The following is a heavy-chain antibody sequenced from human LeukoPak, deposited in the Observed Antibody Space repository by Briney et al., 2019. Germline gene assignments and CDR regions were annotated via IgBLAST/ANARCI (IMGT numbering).Heavy chain of an antibody. CDR1: GGSISSYY. CDR2: IYYSGST. D-gene: IGHD4-17*01. Sequence: SETLSLTCTVSGGSISSYYWSWIRQPPGKGLEWIGYIYYSGSTNYNPSLKSRVTILVDTSKNQFSLKLSSVTAADTAVYYCARLDYGVLDYWGQGTLVTVSS. CDR3: ARLDYGVLDY. J-gene: IGHJ4*02. V-gene: IGHV4-59*08.